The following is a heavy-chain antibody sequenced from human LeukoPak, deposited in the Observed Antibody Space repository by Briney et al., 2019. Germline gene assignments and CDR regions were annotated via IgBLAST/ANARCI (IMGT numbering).Heavy chain of an antibody. CDR1: GGSISSYY. Sequence: PSETLSLTCTVSGGSISSYYWSWIRQPPGKGLEWIGYIYYSGSTNYNPSLKSRVTISVDTSKNQFSLKLSSVTAADTAVYYCRGIAVAPYFDYWGQGTLVTVSS. V-gene: IGHV4-59*08. J-gene: IGHJ4*02. D-gene: IGHD6-19*01. CDR3: RGIAVAPYFDY. CDR2: IYYSGST.